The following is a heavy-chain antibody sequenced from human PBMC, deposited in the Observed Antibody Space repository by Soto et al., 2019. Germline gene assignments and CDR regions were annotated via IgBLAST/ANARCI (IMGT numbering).Heavy chain of an antibody. CDR3: ARDIGIAADNYYYYYGMDV. D-gene: IGHD6-13*01. V-gene: IGHV1-18*01. CDR1: GYTFTSYG. Sequence: QVQLVQSGAEVKKPGASVKVSCKASGYTFTSYGISWVRQAPGQGLEWMGWISAYNGNTNYAQKLQGRVTMTTDPSTSTADKELRSMRSDDTAVYYCARDIGIAADNYYYYYGMDVWGQGTTVTVSS. CDR2: ISAYNGNT. J-gene: IGHJ6*02.